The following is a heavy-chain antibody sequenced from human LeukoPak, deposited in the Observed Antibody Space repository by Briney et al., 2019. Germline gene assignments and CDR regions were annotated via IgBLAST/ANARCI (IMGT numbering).Heavy chain of an antibody. CDR3: AGPTSSGWHGDFDY. CDR2: IHYSGST. CDR1: SGSIRPFY. D-gene: IGHD6-19*01. J-gene: IGHJ4*02. V-gene: IGHV4-59*08. Sequence: KPSDTLSLLCTVSSGSIRPFYWRWVRQSRGKGLEGVRCIHYSGSTIYNPSLKSRVSISVDTSKNQFSLKLSSATAADTAVYYCAGPTSSGWHGDFDYWGQGTLVTVSS.